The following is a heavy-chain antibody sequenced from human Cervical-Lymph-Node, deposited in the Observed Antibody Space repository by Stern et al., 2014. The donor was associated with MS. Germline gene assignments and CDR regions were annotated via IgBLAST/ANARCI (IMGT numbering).Heavy chain of an antibody. J-gene: IGHJ4*02. V-gene: IGHV3-43*01. D-gene: IGHD2/OR15-2a*01. CDR3: AKDVGAHSTHYFDY. CDR2: ISWDGGNT. Sequence: EVQLVESGGAVVQPGGSLRLSCAASGFTFDDYNMHWVRQGPGKGLEWVALISWDGGNTLYADSVKGRFTISRDNSKNSLYLQMDSLRTEDTAFYYCAKDVGAHSTHYFDYWGQGTLVTVSS. CDR1: GFTFDDYN.